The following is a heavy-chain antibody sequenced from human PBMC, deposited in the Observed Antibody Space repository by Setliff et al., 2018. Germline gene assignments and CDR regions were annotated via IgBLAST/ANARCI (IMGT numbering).Heavy chain of an antibody. J-gene: IGHJ5*02. CDR1: GYTFTSYG. Sequence: ASVKVSCKASGYTFTSYGISWVRQAPGQGLEWMGWISAYNGNTNYAQKLQGRVTMTTDTSTSTAYMELRSLRSDDTAVYYCARDLRTYYDFWSGYYSRRDGWFGPWG. CDR3: ARDLRTYYDFWSGYYSRRDGWFGP. V-gene: IGHV1-18*01. CDR2: ISAYNGNT. D-gene: IGHD3-3*01.